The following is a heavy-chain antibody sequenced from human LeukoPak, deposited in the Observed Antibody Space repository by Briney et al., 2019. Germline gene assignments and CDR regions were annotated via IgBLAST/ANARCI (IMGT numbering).Heavy chain of an antibody. J-gene: IGHJ3*02. V-gene: IGHV1-2*02. D-gene: IGHD3-22*01. CDR2: INPNSGGT. Sequence: GASVKVSCKASGYTFTGYYMHWVRQAPGQGLEWMGWINPNSGGTNYAQKFQGRVTMTRDTSISTAYMELSRLRSDDTAVYYCARGPYYYDSDLWVAFDIWGQGTMVTVSS. CDR3: ARGPYYYDSDLWVAFDI. CDR1: GYTFTGYY.